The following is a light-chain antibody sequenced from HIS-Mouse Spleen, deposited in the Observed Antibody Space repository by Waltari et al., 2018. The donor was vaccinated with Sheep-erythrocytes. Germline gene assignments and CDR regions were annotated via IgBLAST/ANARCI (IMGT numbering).Light chain of an antibody. J-gene: IGLJ3*02. CDR3: CSYAGSNNWV. Sequence: QSALTQPASVSGSPGQSITISCTGTSSDVGSYNLVSWYQQHPGKAPKLMIYEGSKRPSGVSNRFSGSKSGNTASPTISGLQAEDEADYYCCSYAGSNNWVFGGGTKLTVL. CDR2: EGS. V-gene: IGLV2-23*01. CDR1: SSDVGSYNL.